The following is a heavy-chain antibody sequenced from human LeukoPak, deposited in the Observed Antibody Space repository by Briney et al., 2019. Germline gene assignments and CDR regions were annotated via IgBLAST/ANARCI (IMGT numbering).Heavy chain of an antibody. Sequence: GGSLRLSCAASGCTFDNYGVSWVRQAPGKGLEWVSGINWNGGSTGYADSVRGRFTISRDNAKNSLYLQVNSLRAEDTALYHCARARAGTTFGGAFDIWGQGTMVTVSS. V-gene: IGHV3-20*01. CDR3: ARARAGTTFGGAFDI. CDR1: GCTFDNYG. D-gene: IGHD3-16*01. CDR2: INWNGGST. J-gene: IGHJ3*02.